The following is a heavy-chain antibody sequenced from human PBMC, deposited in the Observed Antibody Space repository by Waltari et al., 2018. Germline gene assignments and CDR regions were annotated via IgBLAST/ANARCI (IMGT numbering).Heavy chain of an antibody. D-gene: IGHD2-8*02. CDR2: INHSPNS. CDR3: VRLEDCTGPGGKCYSGAPFAVDV. V-gene: IGHV4-34*01. J-gene: IGHJ6*02. Sequence: QVHLQQWGAGLLRPSETLSLICAVYGGSLRGYYWGWIRQPPGKGLEWSGEINHSPNSNYNPSLRSRVHMSIDTSQNQFSLQLTSVTAADTGVYYCVRLEDCTGPGGKCYSGAPFAVDVWGQGTTVTVPS. CDR1: GGSLRGYY.